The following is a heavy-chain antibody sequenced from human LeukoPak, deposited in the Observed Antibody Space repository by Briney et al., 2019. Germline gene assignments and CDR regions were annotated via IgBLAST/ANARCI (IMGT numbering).Heavy chain of an antibody. J-gene: IGHJ4*02. CDR3: AKRGSGSSFDY. D-gene: IGHD3-10*01. CDR1: GFTFSSYG. Sequence: GGSLRLSCAASGFTFSSYGMQWVRQAPGKGLEWVAVISYDGSNKYYADSVKGRFTISRDNSKNTLYLQMNSLRAEDTAVYYCAKRGSGSSFDYWGQGTLVTVSS. CDR2: ISYDGSNK. V-gene: IGHV3-30*18.